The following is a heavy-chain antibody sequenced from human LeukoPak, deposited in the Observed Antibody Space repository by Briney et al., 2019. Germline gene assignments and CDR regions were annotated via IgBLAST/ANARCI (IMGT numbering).Heavy chain of an antibody. CDR1: GFTFSTYA. CDR2: IWYDGSNK. V-gene: IGHV3-33*08. D-gene: IGHD3-3*01. Sequence: GGSLRLSCAASGFTFSTYAMHWVRQAPGKGLEWVAVIWYDGSNKYYADSVKGRFTISRDNSKNTLYLQMNSLRAEDTAVYYCAREFLEWYLDYWGQGTLVTVSS. J-gene: IGHJ4*02. CDR3: AREFLEWYLDY.